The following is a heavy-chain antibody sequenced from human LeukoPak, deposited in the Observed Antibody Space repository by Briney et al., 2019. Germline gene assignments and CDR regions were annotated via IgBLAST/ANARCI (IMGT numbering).Heavy chain of an antibody. CDR3: ARGVGATFGN. Sequence: SETLSLTCAVYGGSFSGYYWSWIRQPPGKRLEWIGEINHSGSTDYNPSLKSRVTISVDTSTNHFSLKLSSVTAADTAVYYCARGVGATFGNWGQGTLVAVSS. CDR2: INHSGST. CDR1: GGSFSGYY. J-gene: IGHJ4*02. V-gene: IGHV4-34*01. D-gene: IGHD1-26*01.